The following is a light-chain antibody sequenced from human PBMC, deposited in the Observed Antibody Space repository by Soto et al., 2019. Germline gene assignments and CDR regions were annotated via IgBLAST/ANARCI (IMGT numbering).Light chain of an antibody. CDR3: QQRSNWPWT. CDR2: DAS. CDR1: QSVSSY. V-gene: IGKV3-11*01. J-gene: IGKJ1*01. Sequence: EIVLTQSPATLSLSPGERATLSCSASQSVSSYLAWYQQQPGQAPRLLIYDASNRATGIPARFSGSGSGTDFTLTISRLEPEDFAGYYCQQRSNWPWTFGQGTKVEIK.